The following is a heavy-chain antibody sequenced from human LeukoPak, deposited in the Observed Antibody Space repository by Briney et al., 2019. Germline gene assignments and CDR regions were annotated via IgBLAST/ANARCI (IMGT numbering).Heavy chain of an antibody. Sequence: AGGSLRLSCAASGFTFSSYSMNWVRQAPGKGLEWVSSINSRNSYIYYADSVKGRFTISRDNAKNSLDLQMNSLRAEDTAVYYCARDISPYYYDSSGYYYDAFDIWGQGTMVTVSS. J-gene: IGHJ3*02. CDR2: INSRNSYI. CDR1: GFTFSSYS. D-gene: IGHD3-22*01. CDR3: ARDISPYYYDSSGYYYDAFDI. V-gene: IGHV3-21*01.